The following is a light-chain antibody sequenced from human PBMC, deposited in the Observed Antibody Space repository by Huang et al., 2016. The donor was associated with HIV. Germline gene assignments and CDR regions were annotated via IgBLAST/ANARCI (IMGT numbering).Light chain of an antibody. J-gene: IGKJ1*01. Sequence: DIQLTQSPSAMSASVGDRVSITCRASQVIANYLAGFQQKLGGAPKRLSYAAASLESGVPSRFSGSGSGTKCTLTISRLQPEDFATYYCLQHHGYPRTFGQGTKV. V-gene: IGKV1-17*03. CDR1: QVIANY. CDR3: LQHHGYPRT. CDR2: AAA.